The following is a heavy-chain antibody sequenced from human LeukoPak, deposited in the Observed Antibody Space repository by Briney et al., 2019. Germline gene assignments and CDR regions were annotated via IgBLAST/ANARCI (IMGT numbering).Heavy chain of an antibody. Sequence: ASVKVSCKASGYTFTSYGISWVRQAPGQGLEWMGWISAYNGNTNYAQKLQGRVTMTTDTSTSTAYMELRSLRSDDTAVYFCARHHHCSSSSCFFDYWGQGTLVTVSS. J-gene: IGHJ4*02. CDR3: ARHHHCSSSSCFFDY. V-gene: IGHV1-18*01. D-gene: IGHD2-15*01. CDR1: GYTFTSYG. CDR2: ISAYNGNT.